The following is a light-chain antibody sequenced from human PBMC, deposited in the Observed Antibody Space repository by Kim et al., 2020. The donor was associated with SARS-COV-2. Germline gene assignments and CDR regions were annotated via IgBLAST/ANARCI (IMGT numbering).Light chain of an antibody. Sequence: SVSPGQTASITCAGDKLGDKYACWYQQKPGQSPVLVIYQDSKRPAGIPERFSGYNSGKTATLTISGTQAMDEADYYCQAWDSSTEVFGTGTKVTVL. CDR3: QAWDSSTEV. CDR2: QDS. CDR1: KLGDKY. J-gene: IGLJ1*01. V-gene: IGLV3-1*01.